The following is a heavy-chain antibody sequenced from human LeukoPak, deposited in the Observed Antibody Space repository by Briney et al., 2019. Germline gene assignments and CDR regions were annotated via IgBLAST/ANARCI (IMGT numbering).Heavy chain of an antibody. CDR1: GGTFTSYA. CDR2: IIPIFGTA. J-gene: IGHJ4*02. CDR3: ARDRDSSGGHVADY. V-gene: IGHV1-69*05. Sequence: GASVKVSCKSSGGTFTSYAISWVRQAPGQGLEWMGGIIPIFGTANYAQKFQGRVTMTTDTPTSTAYMEMRSLRSDDTAVYYCARDRDSSGGHVADYWGEGTLVTASS. D-gene: IGHD6-19*01.